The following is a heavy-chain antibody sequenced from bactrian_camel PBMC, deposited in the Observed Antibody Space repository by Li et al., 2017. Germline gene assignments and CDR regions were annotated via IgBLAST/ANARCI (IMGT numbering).Heavy chain of an antibody. V-gene: IGHV3S54*01. CDR1: ENSYNTKW. D-gene: IGHD1*01. CDR3: ATVDWVAKSMDY. CDR2: IDSDGGST. Sequence: HVQLVESGGGSVSAGESLRLSCTASENSYNTKWMGWFRQIPGKEREGVAAIDSDGGSTYYADSVKGRFTISRDNAEKTLSLEMHSLKTEDTALYYCATVDWVAKSMDYWGQGTQVTVS. J-gene: IGHJ4*01.